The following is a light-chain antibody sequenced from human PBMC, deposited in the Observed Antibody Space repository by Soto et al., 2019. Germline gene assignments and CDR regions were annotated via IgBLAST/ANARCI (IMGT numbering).Light chain of an antibody. J-gene: IGKJ5*01. CDR1: QSISIN. CDR2: AAS. V-gene: IGKV3-15*01. Sequence: EIVMTRSPATLSVSPGERAILSCRASQSISINLAWYQQKPGQAPRLLIYAASNRATGVPARFSGSWSGTEFTLTISSLQSEDFAVYYCQQYNNWITFGQGTRLEI. CDR3: QQYNNWIT.